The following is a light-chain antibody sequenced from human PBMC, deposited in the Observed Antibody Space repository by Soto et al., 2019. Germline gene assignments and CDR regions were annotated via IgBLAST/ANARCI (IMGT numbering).Light chain of an antibody. CDR3: QQYGNLPLT. CDR1: HTITT. V-gene: IGKV3-20*01. Sequence: EIVLTQSPGTLSLSPWERATLSCRASHTITTLAWYQRKPGQAPRLLIYRVSSRATGVPDRFSGSGSGTDYTLTISRLEPEDFAVYYCQQYGNLPLTFGGGTKVDIK. J-gene: IGKJ4*01. CDR2: RVS.